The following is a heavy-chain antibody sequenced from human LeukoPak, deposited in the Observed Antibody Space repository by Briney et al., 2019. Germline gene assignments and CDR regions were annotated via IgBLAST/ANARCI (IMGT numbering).Heavy chain of an antibody. CDR3: ARASGDTYYYDSRAGARRCCWFDP. CDR1: GYTFTSYY. V-gene: IGHV1-69*02. J-gene: IGHJ5*02. Sequence: ASVKVSCKASGYTFTSYYMHWVRQAPGQGLEWMGRIIPILGIANYAQKFQGRVTITADKSTSTAYMELSSLRSEDTAVYYCARASGDTYYYDSRAGARRCCWFDPWGQGTLVTVSS. CDR2: IIPILGIA. D-gene: IGHD3-22*01.